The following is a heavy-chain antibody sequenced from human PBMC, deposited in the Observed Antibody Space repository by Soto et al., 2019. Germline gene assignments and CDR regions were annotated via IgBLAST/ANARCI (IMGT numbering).Heavy chain of an antibody. CDR2: ISYSGST. CDR3: ARGRSGSYLTRYYYYGMDV. Sequence: SETLSLTCTVSGASSNSYYWSWIRQPPGKGLEWIGYISYSGSTNYNPSLKSRVTISVDTSKNQFSLKLSSVTAADTAVYYCARGRSGSYLTRYYYYGMDVWGQGTTVTVSS. D-gene: IGHD3-10*01. V-gene: IGHV4-59*12. J-gene: IGHJ6*02. CDR1: GASSNSYY.